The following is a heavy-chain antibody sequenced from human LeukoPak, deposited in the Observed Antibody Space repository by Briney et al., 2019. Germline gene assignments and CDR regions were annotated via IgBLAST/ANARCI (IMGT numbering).Heavy chain of an antibody. CDR3: TTAPAVFITPDN. CDR1: GFTFSNAW. Sequence: PGGSLRLSCAASGFTFSNAWMSWVRQAPGKGLEWVGRIKSKTDGGTTDYAAPVKGRFTISRDDSKNTLYLQMNYLRAGDTAVYYCTTAPAVFITPDNWGQGTLVTVSS. J-gene: IGHJ4*02. V-gene: IGHV3-15*05. CDR2: IKSKTDGGTT. D-gene: IGHD3-22*01.